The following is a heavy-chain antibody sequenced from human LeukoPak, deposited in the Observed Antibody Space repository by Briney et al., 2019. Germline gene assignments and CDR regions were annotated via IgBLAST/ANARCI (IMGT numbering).Heavy chain of an antibody. Sequence: GGSLRLSCAASGFTFSSYAMHWVRQAPGKGLEWVAVIPYDGSNKYYADSVKGRFTISRDNSKNTLYLQMNSLRAEDTAVYYCARGRGYYYYDSSGYPKGAFDIWGQGTMVTVSS. J-gene: IGHJ3*02. CDR2: IPYDGSNK. CDR1: GFTFSSYA. V-gene: IGHV3-30-3*01. CDR3: ARGRGYYYYDSSGYPKGAFDI. D-gene: IGHD3-22*01.